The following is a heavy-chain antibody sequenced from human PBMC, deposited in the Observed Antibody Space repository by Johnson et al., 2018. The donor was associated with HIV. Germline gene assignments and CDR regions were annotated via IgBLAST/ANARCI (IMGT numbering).Heavy chain of an antibody. Sequence: QVQLVESGGGVVQPGRSLRLSCAASGFTFSSYAMHWVRQAPGKGLEWVAVLSYDGSNKYYADSVKGRFPISRDNSKNTLYLQMNSLRAEDTAVYYCSKKALGDVDAFDVWGQGTTVTVSS. CDR2: LSYDGSNK. CDR3: SKKALGDVDAFDV. J-gene: IGHJ3*01. CDR1: GFTFSSYA. V-gene: IGHV3-30*04. D-gene: IGHD2-21*02.